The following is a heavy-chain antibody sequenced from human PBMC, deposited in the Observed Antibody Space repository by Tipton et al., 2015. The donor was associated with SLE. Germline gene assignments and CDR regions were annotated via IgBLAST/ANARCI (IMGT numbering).Heavy chain of an antibody. D-gene: IGHD2-8*02. Sequence: TLSLTCTVSGGSISSYYWSWIRQPPGKGLEWIGYIYYIGSTNYNPSLKSRVTISVDTSKNQFSLKLSSVTAADTAVYYCARLLVVYAFDIWGQGTMVTVSS. J-gene: IGHJ3*02. V-gene: IGHV4-59*01. CDR1: GGSISSYY. CDR2: IYYIGST. CDR3: ARLLVVYAFDI.